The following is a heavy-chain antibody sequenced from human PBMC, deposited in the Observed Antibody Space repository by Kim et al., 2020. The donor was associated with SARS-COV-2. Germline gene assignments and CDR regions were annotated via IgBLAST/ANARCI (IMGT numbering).Heavy chain of an antibody. Sequence: GGSLRLSCAASGFTFSSYGMHWVRQAPGKGLEWVAVIWYDGSNKYYADSVKGRFTISRDNSKNTLYLQMNSLRAEDTAVYYCASLTYYYDSSGYQPLEQDAFDIWGQGTMVTVSS. CDR1: GFTFSSYG. D-gene: IGHD3-22*01. J-gene: IGHJ3*02. CDR2: IWYDGSNK. V-gene: IGHV3-33*01. CDR3: ASLTYYYDSSGYQPLEQDAFDI.